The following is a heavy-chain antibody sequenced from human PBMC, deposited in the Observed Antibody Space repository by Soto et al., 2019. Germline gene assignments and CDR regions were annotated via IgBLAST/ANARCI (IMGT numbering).Heavy chain of an antibody. Sequence: GGSLRLSCAASGFTFSSYGMHWVRQAPGKGLEWVAVISYDGSNKYYADSVKGRLTISRDNSKNTLYLQMNSLRAEDTAVYYCAKDISSGWYNYFDYWGQGTLVTVSS. CDR2: ISYDGSNK. CDR1: GFTFSSYG. D-gene: IGHD6-19*01. CDR3: AKDISSGWYNYFDY. J-gene: IGHJ4*02. V-gene: IGHV3-30*18.